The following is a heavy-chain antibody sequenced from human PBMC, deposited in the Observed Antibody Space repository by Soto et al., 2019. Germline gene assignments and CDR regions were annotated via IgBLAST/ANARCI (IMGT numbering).Heavy chain of an antibody. CDR3: TISIAAAGAFDY. V-gene: IGHV3-49*03. D-gene: IGHD6-13*01. J-gene: IGHJ4*02. Sequence: GGSLRLSCTASGFTFGDYAMSWFRQAPGKGLEWVGFIRSKAYGGTTEYAASVKGRFTISRDDSKSIAYLQMNSLKTEDTAVYYCTISIAAAGAFDYWGQGTLVTVSS. CDR2: IRSKAYGGTT. CDR1: GFTFGDYA.